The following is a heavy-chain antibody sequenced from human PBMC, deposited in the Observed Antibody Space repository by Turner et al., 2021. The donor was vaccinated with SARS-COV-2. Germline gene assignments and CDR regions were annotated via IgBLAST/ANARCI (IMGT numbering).Heavy chain of an antibody. CDR2: ISALNGDT. V-gene: IGHV1-18*04. CDR3: ARHFSGTYSGRGAFDY. J-gene: IGHJ4*02. CDR1: GHTFKSYG. Sequence: QVQLVQSGAEMKKPGASVKVSCQTSGHTFKSYGFSWVRQAPGQGLEWMGWISALNGDTHFAPKFQDRVIMTTDRSTSTAFLELRSLRSDDTAVYYCARHFSGTYSGRGAFDYWGQGTLVIVSS. D-gene: IGHD1-26*01.